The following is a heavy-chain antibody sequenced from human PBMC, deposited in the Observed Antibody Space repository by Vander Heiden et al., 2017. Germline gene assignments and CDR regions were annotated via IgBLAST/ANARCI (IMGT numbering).Heavy chain of an antibody. CDR1: GNSFTYYW. CDR3: ARLEGDVVVVTATHFDY. D-gene: IGHD2-21*02. Sequence: VQLVQSGPEVKKPGESLKIACKASGNSFTYYWIGWVRQMPGKGLEWMGIIYPGDSDTRYSPSFQGQVTISADKSISTAYLQWSSLKASDTAMYYCARLEGDVVVVTATHFDYWGQGTLVTVSS. J-gene: IGHJ4*02. V-gene: IGHV5-51*01. CDR2: IYPGDSDT.